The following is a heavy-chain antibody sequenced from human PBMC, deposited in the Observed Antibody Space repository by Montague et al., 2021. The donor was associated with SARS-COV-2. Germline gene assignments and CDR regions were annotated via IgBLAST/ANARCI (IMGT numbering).Heavy chain of an antibody. Sequence: SETLSLTCTASGGSISSTSYYWGWIRQPPGKGLEWIGSIYYSGSTYYNPSLKSRVTISVDTSKNQFSLKLSSVTAADTAVYYCARAGGDYYYHYYGMDVWGQGTTVTVSS. V-gene: IGHV4-39*07. CDR2: IYYSGST. CDR3: ARAGGDYYYHYYGMDV. D-gene: IGHD4-17*01. CDR1: GGSISSTSYY. J-gene: IGHJ6*02.